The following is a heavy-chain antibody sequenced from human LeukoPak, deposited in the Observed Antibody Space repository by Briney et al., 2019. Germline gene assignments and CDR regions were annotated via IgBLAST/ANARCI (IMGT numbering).Heavy chain of an antibody. D-gene: IGHD6-19*01. CDR1: GFTFRSPW. V-gene: IGHV3-7*03. CDR2: INEDGSQK. CDR3: ARDGGWHRFDY. Sequence: GGSLRLSCVESGFTFRSPWMAWLRQAPEKGLEWVANINEDGSQKYYLGSVTGRFTISRDNAKNSLYLQMNSLSAEDTAMYYCARDGGWHRFDYWGQGTLVIVTS. J-gene: IGHJ4*02.